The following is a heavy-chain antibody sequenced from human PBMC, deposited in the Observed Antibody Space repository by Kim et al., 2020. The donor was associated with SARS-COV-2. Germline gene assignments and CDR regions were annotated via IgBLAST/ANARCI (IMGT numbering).Heavy chain of an antibody. CDR1: GYTFTSYD. D-gene: IGHD1-26*01. CDR3: ARYPARRGSYRYYYYGMDV. V-gene: IGHV1-8*01. J-gene: IGHJ6*02. CDR2: MNPNSGNT. Sequence: ASVKVSCKASGYTFTSYDINWVRQATGQGLEWMGWMNPNSGNTGYAQKFQGRVTMTRNTSISTAYMELSSLRSEDTAVYYCARYPARRGSYRYYYYGMDVWGQGTTVTVSS.